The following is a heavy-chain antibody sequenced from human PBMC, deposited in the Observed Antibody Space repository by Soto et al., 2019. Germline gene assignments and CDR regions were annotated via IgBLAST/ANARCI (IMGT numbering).Heavy chain of an antibody. CDR1: GGSVSSGSYY. J-gene: IGHJ6*02. V-gene: IGHV4-61*01. CDR3: AKDLLATNYYGMDV. Sequence: SETLSLTCTVSGGSVSSGSYYWSWIRQPPGKGLEWIGYIYYSGSTNYNPSLKSRFTISRDNSKNTLYLQMNSLRAEDTAVYYCAKDLLATNYYGMDVWGQGTTVTVSS. D-gene: IGHD5-12*01. CDR2: IYYSGST.